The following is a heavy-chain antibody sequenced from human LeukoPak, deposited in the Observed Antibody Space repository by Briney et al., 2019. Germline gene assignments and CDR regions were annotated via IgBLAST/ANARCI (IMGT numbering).Heavy chain of an antibody. D-gene: IGHD3-9*01. CDR3: ARASGFDRKGFDY. J-gene: IGHJ4*02. CDR1: GFTFSSYW. V-gene: IGHV3-53*01. CDR2: IYSGGST. Sequence: GGSLRLSCAASGFTFSSYWMSWVRQAPGKGLEWVSVIYSGGSTYYADSVKGRFTISRDNSKNTLYLQMNSLRAEDTAVYYCARASGFDRKGFDYWGQGTLVTVSS.